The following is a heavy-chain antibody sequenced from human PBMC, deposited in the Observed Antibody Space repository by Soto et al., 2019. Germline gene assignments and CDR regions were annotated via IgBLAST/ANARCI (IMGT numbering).Heavy chain of an antibody. CDR1: GFSFSSYE. CDR3: ARSSGSYRPFDS. D-gene: IGHD3-22*01. CDR2: ISSSDRI. J-gene: IGHJ4*02. V-gene: IGHV3-48*03. Sequence: GGSLRLSCAASGFSFSSYEMNWVRQAPGKGLEWISHISSSDRIYYADSVKGRFTISRANARSSLFLQMNSLRAEDTAVYYCARSSGSYRPFDSWGQGTLVTVYS.